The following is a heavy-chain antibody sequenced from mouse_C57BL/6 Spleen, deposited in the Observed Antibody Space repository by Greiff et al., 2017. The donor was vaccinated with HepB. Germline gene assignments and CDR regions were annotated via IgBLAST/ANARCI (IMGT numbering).Heavy chain of an antibody. CDR3: ARYYYYGSRYFDV. J-gene: IGHJ1*03. V-gene: IGHV7-3*01. Sequence: EVQRVESGGGLVQPGGSLSLSCAASGFTFTDYYMSWVRQPPGKALEWLGFIRNKANGYTTEYSASVKGRFTISRDNSQSILYLQMNALRAEDSATYYCARYYYYGSRYFDVWGTGTTVTVSS. D-gene: IGHD1-1*01. CDR1: GFTFTDYY. CDR2: IRNKANGYTT.